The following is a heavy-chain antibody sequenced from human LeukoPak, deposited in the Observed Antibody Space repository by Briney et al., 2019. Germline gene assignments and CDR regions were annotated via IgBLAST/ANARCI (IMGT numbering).Heavy chain of an antibody. CDR3: AREAVMPVAPVKIGTSDRPLYEYYGLDV. Sequence: GRSLRLSCAASGFTFDDYAMHWARQAPGKGLEWVSGISWNSGSIGYADSVKGRFTISRDNAKNSLYLQMNSLRADDTAVYYCAREAVMPVAPVKIGTSDRPLYEYYGLDVWGQGTTVTVS. D-gene: IGHD1/OR15-1a*01. J-gene: IGHJ6*02. V-gene: IGHV3-9*01. CDR1: GFTFDDYA. CDR2: ISWNSGSI.